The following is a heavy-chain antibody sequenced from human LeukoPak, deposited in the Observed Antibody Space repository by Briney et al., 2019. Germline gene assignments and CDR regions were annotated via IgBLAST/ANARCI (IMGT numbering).Heavy chain of an antibody. V-gene: IGHV5-51*01. D-gene: IGHD3-22*01. CDR2: IYPGDSDT. Sequence: GESLKTSCKGSGYSFTSYWSGWVRQMPGKVLEWMGIIYPGDSDTRYSPSFQGQVNTSADKSIRTAYLQWSSLKASDTDMYYCARRAHYYDSSGYTLFDYWGQGTLVTVSS. J-gene: IGHJ4*02. CDR3: ARRAHYYDSSGYTLFDY. CDR1: GYSFTSYW.